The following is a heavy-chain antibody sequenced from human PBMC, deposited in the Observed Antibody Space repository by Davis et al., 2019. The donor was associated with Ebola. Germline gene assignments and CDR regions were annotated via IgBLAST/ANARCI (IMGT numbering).Heavy chain of an antibody. Sequence: GGSLRLSCAASGFTVSSNYMSWVRQAPGKGLEWVSVIYSGGSTYYADSVKGRFTISRDNSKNTLYLQMNSLRAEDTAVYYCAKDFDWDVYYYYGMDVWGQGTTVTVSS. CDR1: GFTVSSNY. CDR3: AKDFDWDVYYYYGMDV. J-gene: IGHJ6*02. D-gene: IGHD3-9*01. V-gene: IGHV3-53*01. CDR2: IYSGGST.